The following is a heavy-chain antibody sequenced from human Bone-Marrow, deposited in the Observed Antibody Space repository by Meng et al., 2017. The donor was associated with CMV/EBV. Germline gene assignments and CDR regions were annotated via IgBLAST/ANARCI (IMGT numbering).Heavy chain of an antibody. CDR2: ISGSGVNT. CDR1: GFTFMNYA. CDR3: AKDSAGSYFPQEGYY. J-gene: IGHJ4*02. D-gene: IGHD1-26*01. V-gene: IGHV3-23*01. Sequence: GESLKISCAASGFTFMNYAMSWVRQAPGKGLEWVSSISGSGVNTYYADSVEGRFTISRDNSKNTLYLQMNSLRAEDTAVYYCAKDSAGSYFPQEGYYWGQGTLVTVSS.